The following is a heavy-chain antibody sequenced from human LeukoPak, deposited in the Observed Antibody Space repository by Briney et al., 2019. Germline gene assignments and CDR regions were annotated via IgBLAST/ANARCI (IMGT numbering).Heavy chain of an antibody. CDR1: GFTFSNAW. V-gene: IGHV3-15*01. Sequence: GGSLRLSCAASGFTFSNAWMSWVRQAPGRGLEWVGRIKSKSDGGTVDYIASVKGRFAISRDDAKKMLYLQMNSLKTEDTAVYYCSTDLHDYWGQGTLVTISS. CDR3: STDLHDY. J-gene: IGHJ4*02. CDR2: IKSKSDGGTV.